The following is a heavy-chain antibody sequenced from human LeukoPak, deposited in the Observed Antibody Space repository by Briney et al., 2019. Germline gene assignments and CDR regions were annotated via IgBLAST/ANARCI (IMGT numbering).Heavy chain of an antibody. Sequence: PGGSLRLSCAASGFTFSSYWMHWVRQAPGKGLVWVSRINSDGSSTSYADSVKGRFTISRDNAKNTLYLQVNSLRAEDTAVYYCARGHDFWRANIRYGMDVWGQGTTVTVSS. CDR2: INSDGSST. CDR1: GFTFSSYW. CDR3: ARGHDFWRANIRYGMDV. D-gene: IGHD3-3*01. J-gene: IGHJ6*02. V-gene: IGHV3-74*01.